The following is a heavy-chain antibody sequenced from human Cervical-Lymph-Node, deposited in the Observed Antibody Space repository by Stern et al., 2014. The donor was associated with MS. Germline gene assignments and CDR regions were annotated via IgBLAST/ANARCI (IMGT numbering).Heavy chain of an antibody. J-gene: IGHJ4*02. Sequence: QLQLQESGPGLVKPSGTLSLTCAVSGDSISSNNWWSWVRQPPGKGLEWIGAIYHSGSTTYNPSLKSRVTISVDKSKNQFSLKLSSVTAADTAVYYCARQRITIFGVVIPLDYWGQGTLVTVSS. V-gene: IGHV4-4*02. CDR3: ARQRITIFGVVIPLDY. CDR2: IYHSGST. CDR1: GDSISSNNW. D-gene: IGHD3-3*01.